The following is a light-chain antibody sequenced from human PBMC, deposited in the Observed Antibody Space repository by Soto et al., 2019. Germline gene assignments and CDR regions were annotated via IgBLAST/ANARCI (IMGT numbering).Light chain of an antibody. CDR2: ANK. Sequence: QSALTQPPSVSGAPGQRVTFSCTGSSSNIGAGYDVHWYQQLPGTAPKLLIYANKNRPAGVPDRFSASKSGTSASLAITGLQAEDEADYYCQSYDTSPSGYVFXTGTKVTVL. J-gene: IGLJ1*01. CDR1: SSNIGAGYD. V-gene: IGLV1-40*01. CDR3: QSYDTSPSGYV.